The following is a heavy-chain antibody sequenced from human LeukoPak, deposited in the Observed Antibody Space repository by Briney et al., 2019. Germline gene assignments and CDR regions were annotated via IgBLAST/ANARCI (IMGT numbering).Heavy chain of an antibody. D-gene: IGHD6-19*01. Sequence: PSETLSLTCTVSGGSFSSYDWSWVRQPPGKGLEWIGYIYDSGGTNYNPSLKSRVTISVDASKHQFCLKLSSVTAADTAGYYCARGAVAGVMNWFDPWGQGTLVTVSS. J-gene: IGHJ5*02. CDR2: IYDSGGT. CDR3: ARGAVAGVMNWFDP. V-gene: IGHV4-59*08. CDR1: GGSFSSYD.